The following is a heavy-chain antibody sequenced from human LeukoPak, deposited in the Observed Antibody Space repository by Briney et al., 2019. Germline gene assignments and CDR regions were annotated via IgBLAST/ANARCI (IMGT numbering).Heavy chain of an antibody. CDR2: ITGSGDTT. D-gene: IGHD3-9*01. CDR1: GFIFRNYA. J-gene: IGHJ4*02. Sequence: PGASLRLSCAASGFIFRNYAMSWVRQAPGKGLEWVSAITGSGDTTYYADSVKGRFTISRDNSKNTLYVEMNTLRAEDTAVYYCAKWGDYVILPVYYVSDFWGQGALVTVSS. CDR3: AKWGDYVILPVYYVSDF. V-gene: IGHV3-23*01.